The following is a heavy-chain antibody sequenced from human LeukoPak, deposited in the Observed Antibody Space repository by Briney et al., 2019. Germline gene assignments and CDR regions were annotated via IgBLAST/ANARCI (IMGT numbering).Heavy chain of an antibody. CDR1: KFTFSSYA. CDR2: ISGSGGST. D-gene: IGHD3-22*01. V-gene: IGHV3-23*01. J-gene: IGHJ4*02. CDR3: AKDRSAGGYYDSSGYPLDY. Sequence: PGGSLRLSCAASKFTFSSYAMSWVRQAPGKGLEWVSAISGSGGSTYYADSVKGRFTISRDNSKNTLYLQMNSLRAEDTAVYYCAKDRSAGGYYDSSGYPLDYWGQGTLVTVSS.